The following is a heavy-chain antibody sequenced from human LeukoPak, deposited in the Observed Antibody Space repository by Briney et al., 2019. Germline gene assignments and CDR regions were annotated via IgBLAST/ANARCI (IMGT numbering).Heavy chain of an antibody. J-gene: IGHJ4*02. CDR3: ASVGGGIRGPFDY. CDR2: INPSGGST. Sequence: GASVKVSCKASGYTFTSYYMHWVRQAPGQGLEWMGIINPSGGSTSYAQKFQGRVTMTRDMSTSTVYMGLSSLRSEDTAVYYCASVGGGIRGPFDYWGQGTLVTVSS. CDR1: GYTFTSYY. D-gene: IGHD2-15*01. V-gene: IGHV1-46*01.